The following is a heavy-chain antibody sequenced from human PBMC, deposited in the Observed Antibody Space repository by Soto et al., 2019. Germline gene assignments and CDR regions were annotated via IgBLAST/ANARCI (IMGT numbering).Heavy chain of an antibody. V-gene: IGHV4-31*03. J-gene: IGHJ4*02. CDR3: ARGVTMFRGVIHTPYCDY. D-gene: IGHD3-10*01. CDR1: GGSISSGGYY. Sequence: QVQLQESGPGLVKPSQTLSLTCTVSGGSISSGGYYWSWIRQHPGKGLEWIGYIYYSGSTYYNPSLTSRVTISVDTSKNQFSLKLSSVTAADTAVYYCARGVTMFRGVIHTPYCDYWGQGTLVTVSA. CDR2: IYYSGST.